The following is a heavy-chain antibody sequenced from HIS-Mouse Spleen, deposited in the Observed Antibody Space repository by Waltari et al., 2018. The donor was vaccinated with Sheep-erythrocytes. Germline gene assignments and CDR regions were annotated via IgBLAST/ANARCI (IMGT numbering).Heavy chain of an antibody. D-gene: IGHD6-6*01. J-gene: IGHJ4*02. CDR2: IYHSGST. V-gene: IGHV4-38-2*02. CDR3: ARDKGSSFDY. Sequence: QVQLQESGPGLVKPSETLSLTCTVSGYSISSGYYWGWIRQPPGKGLEWIGSIYHSGSTYSNPSLKSRVTISVDTSKNQFSLKLSSVTAADTAVYYCARDKGSSFDYWGQGTLVTVSS. CDR1: GYSISSGYY.